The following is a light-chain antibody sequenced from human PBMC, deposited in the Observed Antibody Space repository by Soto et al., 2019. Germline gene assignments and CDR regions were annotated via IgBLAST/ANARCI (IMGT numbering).Light chain of an antibody. CDR2: AAS. J-gene: IGKJ1*01. CDR1: QSITRY. CDR3: QQSYSPPLK. Sequence: DIQLTHSPASRSASVGHTFTSTCPPSQSITRYLNWYQQKPGAGPKLLIWAASSLQSGGPSRFSGSVSGTDFTLTISSLQPEDFATYSCQQSYSPPLKFGQGTKVDIK. V-gene: IGKV1-39*01.